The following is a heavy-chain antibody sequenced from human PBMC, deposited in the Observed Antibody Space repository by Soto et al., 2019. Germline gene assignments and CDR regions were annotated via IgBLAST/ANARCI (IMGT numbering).Heavy chain of an antibody. D-gene: IGHD3-3*01. CDR1: GGSISSGGYY. CDR3: ARGPKRINTIFGLVISGESNWFDP. V-gene: IGHV4-31*03. CDR2: IYYSGST. Sequence: SETLSLTCTVSGGSISSGGYYWSWIRQHPGKGLEWIGYIYYSGSTYYNPSLKSRVTISVDTSKNQLSLKLSSVTAADTAVYYCARGPKRINTIFGLVISGESNWFDPWGQGTLVTVSS. J-gene: IGHJ5*02.